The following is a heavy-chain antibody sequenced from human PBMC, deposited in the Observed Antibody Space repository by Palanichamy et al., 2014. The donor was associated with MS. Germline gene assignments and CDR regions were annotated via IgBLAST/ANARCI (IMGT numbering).Heavy chain of an antibody. CDR1: SGSISSYY. D-gene: IGHD1-26*01. CDR3: ARHAPRWELNSEFDH. Sequence: QVQLHESGPGLVKPSETLALTCSVSSGSISSYYWSWIRQAPGKGLEWIGCMHYSGKTHHNPSLNSRVTLSIHTSKNQFSLNLDPVTAADTAVYFCARHAPRWELNSEFDHWGQGIRVTVSS. V-gene: IGHV4-59*08. J-gene: IGHJ4*02. CDR2: MHYSGKT.